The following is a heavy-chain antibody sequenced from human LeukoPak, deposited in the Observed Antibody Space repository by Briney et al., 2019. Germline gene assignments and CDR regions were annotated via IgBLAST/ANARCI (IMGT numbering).Heavy chain of an antibody. CDR1: GFTFSGYG. D-gene: IGHD1-14*01. CDR3: AGVRSAGTKNDAFDI. J-gene: IGHJ3*02. CDR2: ISYDGSNK. Sequence: GGSLRLSCAASGFTFSGYGMHWVRQAPGKGLEWVAVISYDGSNKYYADSVKGRFTISRDNSKNTLYLQMNSLRAEDTAVYYCAGVRSAGTKNDAFDIWGQGTMVTVSS. V-gene: IGHV3-30*03.